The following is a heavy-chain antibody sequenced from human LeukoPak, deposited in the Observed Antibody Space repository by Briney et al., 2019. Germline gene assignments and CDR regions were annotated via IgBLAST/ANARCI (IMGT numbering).Heavy chain of an antibody. Sequence: SETLSLTCTVSGGSISSHYWSWIRQPPGKGQDLTGYIYYGGSTNYNPSLKSRVTISVDTSKNQFFLKLSSVTAADTAVYYCARGYCSSTSCYYYYYYMDVWGKGNTVTVSS. V-gene: IGHV4-59*11. D-gene: IGHD2-2*01. J-gene: IGHJ6*03. CDR3: ARGYCSSTSCYYYYYYMDV. CDR1: GGSISSHY. CDR2: IYYGGST.